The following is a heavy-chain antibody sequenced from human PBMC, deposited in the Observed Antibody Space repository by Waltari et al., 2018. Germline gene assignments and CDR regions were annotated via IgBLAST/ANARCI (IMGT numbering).Heavy chain of an antibody. CDR1: GFTFSSYS. V-gene: IGHV3-21*06. CDR3: ARLYSSSWHGD. Sequence: EVQLVESGGGLVKPGGSLRLSCAASGFTFSSYSMNWVRQAPGGGLEWFSSISSSTGYLHYAESVKGRFTISRDNAKNTLYLQMNSLRADDTAVYYCARLYSSSWHGDWGQGTLVTVSS. CDR2: ISSSTGYL. J-gene: IGHJ4*02. D-gene: IGHD6-13*01.